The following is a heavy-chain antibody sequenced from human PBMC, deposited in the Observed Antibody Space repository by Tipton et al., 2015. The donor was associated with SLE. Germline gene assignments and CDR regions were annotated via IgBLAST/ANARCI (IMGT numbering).Heavy chain of an antibody. CDR2: INTNTGNP. D-gene: IGHD5-12*01. V-gene: IGHV7-4-1*02. CDR1: GYTFSSYT. CDR3: ARGRHRPGYSGYDEKDDY. Sequence: QVQLVQSGSELKKPGASVKVSCKASGYTFSSYTIDWVRQAPGQGLEWMGWINTNTGNPTYAQDFTGRFAFPLDTSVATAYLQITSLKSEDTAVYYWARGRHRPGYSGYDEKDDYWGQGALVTVSS. J-gene: IGHJ4*02.